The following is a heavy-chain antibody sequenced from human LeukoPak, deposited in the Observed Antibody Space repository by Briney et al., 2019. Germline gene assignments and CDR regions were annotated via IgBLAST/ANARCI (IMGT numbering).Heavy chain of an antibody. CDR1: GYTFTSYA. Sequence: ASVKVSCKASGYTFTSYAIHWVRQAPGQRLEWMGWISAGNGNTKYSQNFQGRVTFISNTSATTAFMELSSLRSEDTAVYYCARGSPYYDFWSGYYTAGNWFDPWGQGTLVTVSS. J-gene: IGHJ5*02. CDR3: ARGSPYYDFWSGYYTAGNWFDP. CDR2: ISAGNGNT. D-gene: IGHD3-3*01. V-gene: IGHV1-3*01.